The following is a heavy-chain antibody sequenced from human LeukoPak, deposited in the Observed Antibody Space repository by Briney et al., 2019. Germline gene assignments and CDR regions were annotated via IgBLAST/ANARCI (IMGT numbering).Heavy chain of an antibody. V-gene: IGHV3-43*01. D-gene: IGHD3-10*02. CDR3: AKELDTMFFDY. J-gene: IGHJ4*02. CDR2: AGWAGGTT. Sequence: GGSLRLSCATSGFTFDRYTIHWVRKAPGKGLEWVSLAGWAGGTTYYSDSVRGRFTISRDSGKNSVYLQMSSLTTDDTAFYFCAKELDTMFFDYWGQGALVTVSS. CDR1: GFTFDRYT.